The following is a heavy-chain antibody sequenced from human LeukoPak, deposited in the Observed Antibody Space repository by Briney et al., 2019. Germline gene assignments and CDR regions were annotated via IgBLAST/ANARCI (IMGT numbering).Heavy chain of an antibody. CDR2: ISYDGSNK. Sequence: AGGSRRLSCAASGFTFSSYAMHGVRQAPGKGLEGVAVISYDGSNKYYADSVKGRFTISRDNSKNTLYLQMNSLRAEDTAVYYCARGEQQLWYFDLWGRGTLVTVSS. CDR1: GFTFSSYA. V-gene: IGHV3-30-3*01. CDR3: ARGEQQLWYFDL. J-gene: IGHJ2*01. D-gene: IGHD6-13*01.